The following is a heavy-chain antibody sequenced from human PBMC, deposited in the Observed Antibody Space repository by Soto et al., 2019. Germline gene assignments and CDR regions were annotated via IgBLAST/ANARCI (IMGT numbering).Heavy chain of an antibody. CDR3: TRDFTTHTIYGMDV. J-gene: IGHJ6*02. CDR1: GFTFGDYA. CDR2: IRSKAYGGTT. V-gene: IGHV3-49*03. Sequence: GGSLRLSCTASGFTFGDYAMSWFRQAPGKGLEWVGFIRSKAYGGTTEYAASVKGRFTISRDDSKSIAYLQMNSLKTEDTAVYYCTRDFTTHTIYGMDVWGQGTTVTVSS. D-gene: IGHD3-22*01.